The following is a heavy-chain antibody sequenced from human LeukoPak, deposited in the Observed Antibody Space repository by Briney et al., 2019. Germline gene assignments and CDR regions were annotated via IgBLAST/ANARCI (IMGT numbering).Heavy chain of an antibody. V-gene: IGHV1-18*01. CDR1: GYTFTSYG. D-gene: IGHD1-7*01. J-gene: IGHJ4*02. CDR3: ASPDRGTTKDYFDY. CDR2: ISAYNGNT. Sequence: ASVKVSCKASGYTFTSYGISWVRQAPGQGLEWMGWISAYNGNTNYAQKLQGRVTITADESTSTAYMELSSLRSEDTAVYYCASPDRGTTKDYFDYWGQGTLVTVSS.